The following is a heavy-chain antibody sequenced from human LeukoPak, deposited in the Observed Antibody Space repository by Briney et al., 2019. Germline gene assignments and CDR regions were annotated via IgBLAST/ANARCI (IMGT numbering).Heavy chain of an antibody. J-gene: IGHJ3*02. Sequence: PSETLSLTCAVYGGSFSGYYWSWIRQPPGKGLEWIGEINHSGSTNYNPSLKSRVTISVDTSKNQFSLKLSSVTAADTAVYYCARAPRPWAFDTWGQGTMVTVSS. CDR2: INHSGST. V-gene: IGHV4-34*01. CDR3: ARAPRPWAFDT. CDR1: GGSFSGYY.